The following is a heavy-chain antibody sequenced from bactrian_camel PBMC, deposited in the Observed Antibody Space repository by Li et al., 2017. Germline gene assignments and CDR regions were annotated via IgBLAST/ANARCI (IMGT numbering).Heavy chain of an antibody. CDR3: AADSVGRCRARGWVERPSVAAYDY. CDR2: LNIDGKT. V-gene: IGHV3S53*01. D-gene: IGHD5*01. CDR1: GYVFSSHC. J-gene: IGHJ4*01. Sequence: HVQLVESGGGSVPVGGSLRLSCVSSVGYVFSSHCMGWFLQAPGKEREGVAALNIDGKTTYADSVKGRSTISQDSAKNTLYLQMNTLKPEDTAMYYCAADSVGRCRARGWVERPSVAAYDYWGQGTQVTVS.